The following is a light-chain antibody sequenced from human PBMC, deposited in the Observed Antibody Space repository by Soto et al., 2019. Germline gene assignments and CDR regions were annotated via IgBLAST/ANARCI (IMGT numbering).Light chain of an antibody. CDR1: QSISSW. CDR3: QQSYSSPPT. V-gene: IGKV1-39*01. CDR2: AAS. J-gene: IGKJ1*01. Sequence: DIQMTPSPSTLSASVVDRVTITCLASQSISSWLAWYQQKPGKAPKLLIFAASSLQSGVPSRFSGSRSGPDFTLTISSLQPEDFATYYCQQSYSSPPTFGQGTKVDIK.